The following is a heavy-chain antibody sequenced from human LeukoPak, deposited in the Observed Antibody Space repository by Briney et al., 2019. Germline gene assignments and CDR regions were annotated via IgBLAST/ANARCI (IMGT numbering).Heavy chain of an antibody. V-gene: IGHV4-59*01. CDR2: IYYSGST. CDR1: GGSISSYY. J-gene: IGHJ6*02. Sequence: SETLSLTCTVSGGSISSYYWSWIRQPPGKGLEWFGYIYYSGSTNYNPSLKSRVTISVDTSKNQFSLKLSSVTAADTAVYYCARVGNWAFYYYYYGMDVWGQGTTVTVSS. D-gene: IGHD7-27*01. CDR3: ARVGNWAFYYYYYGMDV.